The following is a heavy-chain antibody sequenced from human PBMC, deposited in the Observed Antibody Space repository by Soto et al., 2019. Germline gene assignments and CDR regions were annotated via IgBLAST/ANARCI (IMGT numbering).Heavy chain of an antibody. J-gene: IGHJ4*02. D-gene: IGHD6-13*01. CDR2: ISYDGGYK. V-gene: IGHV3-30*18. Sequence: QGQLVESGGGVVQPGRSLRLSCAASGFTFNNYGMHWVRQAPGKGLEWVAVISYDGGYKLYADAVKGRFTISRDNSKNTVYLQMISLRVEDTAVYYCAKDLSSSWPPDYWGQGTLVTVSS. CDR3: AKDLSSSWPPDY. CDR1: GFTFNNYG.